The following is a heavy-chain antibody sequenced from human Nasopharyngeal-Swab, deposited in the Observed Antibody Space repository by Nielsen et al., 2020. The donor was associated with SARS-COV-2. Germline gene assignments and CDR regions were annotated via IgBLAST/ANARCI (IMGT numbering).Heavy chain of an antibody. V-gene: IGHV3-23*01. CDR2: FSGSSGKT. D-gene: IGHD6-19*01. CDR3: AKDGGGWYTSGWYYFDY. Sequence: GGSLRLSCAASGFAFSSYAMSWVRQTPGKGLERVSSFSGSSGKTYYADYVKGRFTISRDTSKNTLYLQMNSLRADDTAVYYCAKDGGGWYTSGWYYFDYWGQGTLVTVSS. CDR1: GFAFSSYA. J-gene: IGHJ4*02.